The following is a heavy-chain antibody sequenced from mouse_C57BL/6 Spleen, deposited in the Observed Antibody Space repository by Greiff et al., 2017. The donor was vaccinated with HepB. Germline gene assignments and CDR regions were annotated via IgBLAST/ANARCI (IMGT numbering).Heavy chain of an antibody. D-gene: IGHD2-5*01. CDR1: GYTFTDYY. CDR2: INPNNGGT. Sequence: VQLQQSGPELVKPGASVKISCKASGYTFTDYYMNWVKQSHGKSLEWIGDINPNNGGTSYNQKFKGKATLTVDKSSSTAYMELRSLTSEDSAVYYCARYYSNYVGYFDYWGQGTTLTVSS. CDR3: ARYYSNYVGYFDY. V-gene: IGHV1-26*01. J-gene: IGHJ2*01.